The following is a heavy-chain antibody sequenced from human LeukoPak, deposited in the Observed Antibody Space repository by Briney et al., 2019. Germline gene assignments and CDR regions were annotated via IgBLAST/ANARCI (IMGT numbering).Heavy chain of an antibody. Sequence: ASVKVSCKASGGTFSSYAISWVRQAPGQGLEWMGWINPNSGGTNYAQKFQGRVTMTRDTSISTAYMELSRLRSDDTAVYYCASSREGSFDYWGQGTLVTVSS. CDR1: GGTFSSYA. J-gene: IGHJ4*02. D-gene: IGHD2-2*01. V-gene: IGHV1-2*02. CDR2: INPNSGGT. CDR3: ASSREGSFDY.